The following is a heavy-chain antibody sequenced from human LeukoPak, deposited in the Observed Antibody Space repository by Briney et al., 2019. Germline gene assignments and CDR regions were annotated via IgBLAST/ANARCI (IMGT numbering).Heavy chain of an antibody. V-gene: IGHV3-64*01. Sequence: RGLLRLSCAASGLTFNSYAMHLVRPAPGKGLGYDSAISSNAGSTYYANSVKGRFTISSDNSKNTLYLQMGSLRAEDMAVYYCARDSSGWPKYAFDIWGQGTMVTVSS. J-gene: IGHJ3*02. CDR1: GLTFNSYA. CDR3: ARDSSGWPKYAFDI. D-gene: IGHD6-19*01. CDR2: ISSNAGST.